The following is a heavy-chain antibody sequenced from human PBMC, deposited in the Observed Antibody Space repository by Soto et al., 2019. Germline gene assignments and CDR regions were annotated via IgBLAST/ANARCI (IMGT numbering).Heavy chain of an antibody. V-gene: IGHV3-30*18. D-gene: IGHD6-6*01. CDR3: AKELEYSSSSAGLYYFDY. CDR1: GFTFSSCG. CDR2: ISYDGSNK. J-gene: IGHJ4*02. Sequence: GGSLRLSCAASGFTFSSCGMHWVRQAPGKGLEWVAVISYDGSNKYYADSVKGRFTISRDNSKNTLYLQMNSLRAEDTAVYYCAKELEYSSSSAGLYYFDYWGQGTLVTVSS.